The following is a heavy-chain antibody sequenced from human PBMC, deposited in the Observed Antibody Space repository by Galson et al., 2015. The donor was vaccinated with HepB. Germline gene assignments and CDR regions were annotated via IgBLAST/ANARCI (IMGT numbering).Heavy chain of an antibody. Sequence: SLRLSCAASGFAFNSYAMSWVRQAPGKGLEWVSTISVSGGGTFYADSVKGRFTISRDNSKNTLYLQMNSLRAEDTAVYYCAKNLYFYYMDVWGKGTTVTVSS. V-gene: IGHV3-23*01. CDR1: GFAFNSYA. CDR2: ISVSGGGT. CDR3: AKNLYFYYMDV. J-gene: IGHJ6*03.